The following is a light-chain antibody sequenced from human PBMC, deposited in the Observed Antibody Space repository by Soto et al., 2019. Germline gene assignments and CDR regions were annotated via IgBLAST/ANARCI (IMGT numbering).Light chain of an antibody. V-gene: IGLV3-21*02. CDR2: DDD. J-gene: IGLJ1*01. CDR3: QVWDISSDHNV. CDR1: DIARKT. Sequence: SYELTQPPSVSVAPGQTAMITCGGNDIARKTVHWYQQKPGRAPVLVVYDDDERPSGIPERFSGSNSGNTATLTISRVEAGDEADYYCQVWDISSDHNVFGTGTKVTVL.